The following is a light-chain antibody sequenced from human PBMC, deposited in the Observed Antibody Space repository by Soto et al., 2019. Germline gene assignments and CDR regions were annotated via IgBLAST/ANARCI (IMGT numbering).Light chain of an antibody. Sequence: EIVMTESPSTLSVSPGERASLSCRASQSVSSDLALYHQKPGQAPRLLIYGASTRATGIPARFSGSGSGTEFTLTINSLQSEDFAVYYCQQYNNWPRTFGQGTKVDI. CDR2: GAS. V-gene: IGKV3-15*01. J-gene: IGKJ1*01. CDR3: QQYNNWPRT. CDR1: QSVSSD.